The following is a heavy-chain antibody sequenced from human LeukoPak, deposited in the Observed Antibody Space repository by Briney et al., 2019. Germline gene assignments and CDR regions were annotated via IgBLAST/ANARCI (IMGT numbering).Heavy chain of an antibody. V-gene: IGHV3-48*03. CDR3: ARGQVVTNPYYYYYMDV. D-gene: IGHD4-23*01. CDR2: ISSSGSTM. J-gene: IGHJ6*03. CDR1: GFTFSSFE. Sequence: GGSLRLSCAASGFTFSSFEMSWVRQAPGTGLEWISYISSSGSTMYYADSVKGHFTTSRDNVKNSLYLQMNSLRAEDTALYYCARGQVVTNPYYYYYMDVWGKGTTVTVSS.